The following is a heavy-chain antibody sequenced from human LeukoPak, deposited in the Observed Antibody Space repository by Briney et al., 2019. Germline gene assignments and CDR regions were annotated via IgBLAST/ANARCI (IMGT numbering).Heavy chain of an antibody. Sequence: GGSLRLSCAASGFTFSSYGMHWVRQAPGQGLEWMGWINPGNGNTKYSQKFQGRVTITRDTSASTAYMELSSLRSEDTAVYYCARSSAVGDFTMIGGPYYYGMDVWGQGTTVTVSS. CDR1: GFTFSSYG. CDR3: ARSSAVGDFTMIGGPYYYGMDV. V-gene: IGHV1-3*01. D-gene: IGHD3-22*01. J-gene: IGHJ6*02. CDR2: INPGNGNT.